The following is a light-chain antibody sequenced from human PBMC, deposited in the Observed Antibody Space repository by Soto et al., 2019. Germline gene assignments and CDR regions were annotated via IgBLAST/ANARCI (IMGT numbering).Light chain of an antibody. J-gene: IGLJ3*02. CDR3: SSYTSYTTLWV. CDR2: GVS. V-gene: IGLV2-14*01. CDR1: GSDIGNYNY. Sequence: QSALTQPASVSESPGQSITISCTGTGSDIGNYNYVSWYQQHPGKAPKLMIYGVSNRPSGVSNRFSGSKSGNAASLTISGLQAEDEADYYCSSYTSYTTLWVFGGGTKLTVL.